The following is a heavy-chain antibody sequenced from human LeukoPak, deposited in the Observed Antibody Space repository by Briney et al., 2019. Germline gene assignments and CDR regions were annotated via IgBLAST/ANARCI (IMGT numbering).Heavy chain of an antibody. CDR2: ICYSGST. J-gene: IGHJ4*02. CDR3: ASGPESYYFDY. Sequence: PSETLSLTCTVSGGSISSYYWSWIRQPPGKGLEWIGYICYSGSTNYNPSLKSRVTISLDTSKNHLSLKMTSVTVADTAMYYCASGPESYYFDYWGQGAPVTVSS. CDR1: GGSISSYY. V-gene: IGHV4-59*01.